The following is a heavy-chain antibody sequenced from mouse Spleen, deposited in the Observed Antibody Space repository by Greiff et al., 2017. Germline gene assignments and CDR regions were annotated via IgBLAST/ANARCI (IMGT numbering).Heavy chain of an antibody. Sequence: QVQLKESGPGLVQPSQSLSITCTVSGFSLTSYGVHWVRQSPGKGLEWLGVIWSGGSTDYNAAFISRLSISKDNSKSQVFFKMNSLQANDTAIYYCARAPYYGNHDWYFDVWGAGTTVTVSS. J-gene: IGHJ1*01. V-gene: IGHV2-2*02. D-gene: IGHD2-10*01. CDR2: IWSGGST. CDR3: ARAPYYGNHDWYFDV. CDR1: GFSLTSYG.